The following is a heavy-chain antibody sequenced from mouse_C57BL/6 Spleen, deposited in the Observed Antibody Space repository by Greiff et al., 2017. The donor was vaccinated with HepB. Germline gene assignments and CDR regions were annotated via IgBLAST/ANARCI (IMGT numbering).Heavy chain of an antibody. V-gene: IGHV1-82*01. D-gene: IGHD2-4*01. Sequence: QVQLQHSGPELVKPGASVKISCKASGYAFSSSWMNWVKQRPGKGLEWIGRIYPGDGDTNYNGKFKGKATLTADKSSSTAYMQLSSLTSEDSAVYFCARGGYDYDPFAYWGQGTLVTVSA. CDR2: IYPGDGDT. CDR3: ARGGYDYDPFAY. J-gene: IGHJ3*01. CDR1: GYAFSSSW.